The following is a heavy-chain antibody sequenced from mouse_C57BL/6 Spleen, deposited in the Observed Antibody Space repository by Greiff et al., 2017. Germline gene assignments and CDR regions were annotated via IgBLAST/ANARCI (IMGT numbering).Heavy chain of an antibody. CDR2: INYDGSST. V-gene: IGHV5-16*01. Sequence: EVHLVESEGGLVQPGSSMKLSCTASGFTFSDYYMAWVRQVPEKGLEWVANINYDGSSTYYLDSLKSRFIISRDNAKNILYLQMSSLKSEDTATYYCARVNYGSSSYAMDYWGQGTSVTVSS. D-gene: IGHD1-1*01. J-gene: IGHJ4*01. CDR3: ARVNYGSSSYAMDY. CDR1: GFTFSDYY.